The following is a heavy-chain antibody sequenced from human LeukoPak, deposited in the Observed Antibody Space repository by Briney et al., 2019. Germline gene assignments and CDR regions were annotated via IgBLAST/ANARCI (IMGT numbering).Heavy chain of an antibody. CDR1: GYTFTSYG. J-gene: IGHJ4*02. CDR2: INPNDGST. V-gene: IGHV1-18*01. Sequence: ASVKVSCKASGYTFTSYGISWVRQAPGQGLKWVAMINPNDGSTASAQKFQGRVTMTSDTSTNTAYMEMTSLRFEDTAKYYCARGPRSGYSGFDYWGEGTLVTVSS. D-gene: IGHD5-12*01. CDR3: ARGPRSGYSGFDY.